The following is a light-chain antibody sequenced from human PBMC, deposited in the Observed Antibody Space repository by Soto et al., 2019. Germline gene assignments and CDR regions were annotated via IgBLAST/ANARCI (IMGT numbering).Light chain of an antibody. Sequence: EIVLTQSPCTLSLSPGERVTLSCRASQSVSSNSLAWYQHRPGQALRLLMYAASTRATGIPDRFTGSGSGTDFTLTISRLQPEDFAVYYCQQYGTSPRTFGQGTKVDI. CDR1: QSVSSNS. CDR3: QQYGTSPRT. V-gene: IGKV3-20*01. CDR2: AAS. J-gene: IGKJ2*01.